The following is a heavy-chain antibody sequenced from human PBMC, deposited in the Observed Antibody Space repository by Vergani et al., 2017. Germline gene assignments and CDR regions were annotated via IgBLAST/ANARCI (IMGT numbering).Heavy chain of an antibody. CDR1: GYTFTSYG. V-gene: IGHV1-18*01. D-gene: IGHD2-2*01. J-gene: IGHJ4*02. CDR2: ISAYNGNT. Sequence: QVQLVQSGAEVKKPGASVKVSCKASGYTFTSYGISWVRQAPGQGLEWMGWISAYNGNTNYAQKLQGRVTMTTDTSTSTAYMELRSLRSDDTAVYYCARALGYCSSTSCYGGNYDLGPLRYWGQGTLVTVSS. CDR3: ARALGYCSSTSCYGGNYDLGPLRY.